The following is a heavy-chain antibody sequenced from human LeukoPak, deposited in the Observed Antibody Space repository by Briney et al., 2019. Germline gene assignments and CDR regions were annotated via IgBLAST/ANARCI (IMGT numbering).Heavy chain of an antibody. CDR3: ASVEDDSSGYPYGMDV. Sequence: AGGSLRLSCAASGFTFSSYSMNWVRQAPGKGLEWVSSISSSSYIYYADSVKGRFTISRDNAKNSLYLQMNSLRAEDTAVYYCASVEDDSSGYPYGMDVWGQGTTVTVSS. D-gene: IGHD3-22*01. CDR2: ISSSSYI. V-gene: IGHV3-21*01. J-gene: IGHJ6*02. CDR1: GFTFSSYS.